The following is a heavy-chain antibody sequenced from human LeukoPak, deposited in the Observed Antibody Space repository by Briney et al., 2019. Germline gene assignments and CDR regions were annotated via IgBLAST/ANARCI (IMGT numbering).Heavy chain of an antibody. CDR1: GFTFSSYS. CDR3: ARDPGIQLWSYYFDY. D-gene: IGHD5-18*01. CDR2: ISSSSNYI. J-gene: IGHJ4*02. Sequence: PGGSLRLSCAASGFTFSSYSMNWVRQAPGKGLEWVSSISSSSNYIYYADSVKGRFTISRDNTKNSLYLQMNSLRAEDTAVYYCARDPGIQLWSYYFDYWGPGTLVTVSS. V-gene: IGHV3-21*01.